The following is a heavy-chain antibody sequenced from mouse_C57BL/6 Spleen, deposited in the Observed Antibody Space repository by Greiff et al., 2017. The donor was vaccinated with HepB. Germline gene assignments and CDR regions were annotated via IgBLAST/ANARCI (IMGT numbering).Heavy chain of an antibody. Sequence: EVKLVESGGGSVQPGGSLSLSCAASGFTFTDYYMSWVRQPPGKALEWLGFIRNKANGYTTEYSASVKGRFTISRDNSQSILYLQMNALRAEDGATYYCARYLWEEAMDYWGQGTSVTVSS. CDR3: ARYLWEEAMDY. CDR1: GFTFTDYY. V-gene: IGHV7-3*01. D-gene: IGHD4-1*01. J-gene: IGHJ4*01. CDR2: IRNKANGYTT.